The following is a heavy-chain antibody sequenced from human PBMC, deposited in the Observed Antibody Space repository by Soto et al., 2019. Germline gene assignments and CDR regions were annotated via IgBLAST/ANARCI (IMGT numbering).Heavy chain of an antibody. CDR1: GFTFSNHA. CDR3: ARTDSSGWSTRYGMDV. D-gene: IGHD6-19*01. J-gene: IGHJ6*02. CDR2: ISGGGGDT. V-gene: IGHV3-23*01. Sequence: LRLSCAASGFTFSNHAMAWLRQVPGKGLEWVSGISGGGGDTYHADYVRGRFTISRDNSKNTLYLQMNSLRAEDAAVYYCARTDSSGWSTRYGMDVWGQGTTVTVSS.